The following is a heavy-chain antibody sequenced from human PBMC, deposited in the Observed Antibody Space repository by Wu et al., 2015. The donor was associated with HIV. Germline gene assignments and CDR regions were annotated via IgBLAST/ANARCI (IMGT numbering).Heavy chain of an antibody. Sequence: QLVQSGAEVTKPGASVSVSCQTSGYTFTDHYIHWVRQAPGQGLEWMGWIRPDSGATHYAEKFQDRVTMTRDASISTAYMQLNRLRSDDTAVYFCARDRYYDSSGLFDYWGQGTLVTVSS. CDR3: ARDRYYDSSGLFDY. J-gene: IGHJ4*02. CDR2: IRPDSGAT. CDR1: GYTFTDHY. D-gene: IGHD3-22*01. V-gene: IGHV1-2*02.